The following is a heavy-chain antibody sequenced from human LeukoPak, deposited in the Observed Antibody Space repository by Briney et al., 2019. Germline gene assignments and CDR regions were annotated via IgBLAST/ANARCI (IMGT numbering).Heavy chain of an antibody. CDR1: GFTFSTYW. CDR3: ARDNRGYYDSSGSSLDDAFDI. Sequence: PGGSLRLSCASSGFTFSTYWMSWVRQAPGKGLKWVANIKQDGSEKYYVDSVKGRFTISRDNAKNSLYLQMNSLRAEDTAVYYCARDNRGYYDSSGSSLDDAFDIWGLGTMVTVSS. V-gene: IGHV3-7*01. D-gene: IGHD3-22*01. J-gene: IGHJ3*02. CDR2: IKQDGSEK.